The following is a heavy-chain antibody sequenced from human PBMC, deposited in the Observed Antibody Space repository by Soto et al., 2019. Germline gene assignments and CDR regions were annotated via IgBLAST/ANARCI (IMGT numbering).Heavy chain of an antibody. CDR2: IYYSGST. Sequence: SETLSLTCTVSGGSISSYYWSWIRQPPGKGLEWIGYIYYSGSTNYNPSLKSRVTISVDTSKNQFSLKLSSVTAADTAVYYCARRAVSLYFAYWGQGTLVTVSS. CDR1: GGSISSYY. CDR3: ARRAVSLYFAY. D-gene: IGHD4-17*01. V-gene: IGHV4-59*08. J-gene: IGHJ4*02.